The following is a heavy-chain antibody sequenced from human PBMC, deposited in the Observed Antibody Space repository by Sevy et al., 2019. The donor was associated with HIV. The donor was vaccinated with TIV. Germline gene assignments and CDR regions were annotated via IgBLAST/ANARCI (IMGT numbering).Heavy chain of an antibody. CDR3: AREIGYCSSASFRKFDY. CDR1: GGSVSSGSYY. V-gene: IGHV4-61*01. CDR2: IYYSGST. J-gene: IGHJ4*02. D-gene: IGHD2-2*01. Sequence: AESLSLTCTVSGGSVSSGSYYCSWIRQPPGNGMEWIGYIYYSGSTNYNPSLKSRVTTSVDTSKNQFSLKLSSVTAADTAMYYCAREIGYCSSASFRKFDYWGQGTLVTVSS.